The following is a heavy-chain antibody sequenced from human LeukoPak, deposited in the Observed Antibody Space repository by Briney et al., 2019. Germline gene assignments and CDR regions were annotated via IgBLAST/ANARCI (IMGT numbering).Heavy chain of an antibody. CDR3: ASLYAGGIAVAGLTLTSFDY. J-gene: IGHJ4*02. V-gene: IGHV4-39*07. Sequence: SETLSLTCTVSGGSISSSSYYWGWIRQPPGKGLEWIGSIYYSGSTYYNPSLKSRVTISVDTSKNQFSLKLSSVTAADTAVYYCASLYAGGIAVAGLTLTSFDYWGQGTLVTVSS. CDR2: IYYSGST. D-gene: IGHD6-19*01. CDR1: GGSISSSSYY.